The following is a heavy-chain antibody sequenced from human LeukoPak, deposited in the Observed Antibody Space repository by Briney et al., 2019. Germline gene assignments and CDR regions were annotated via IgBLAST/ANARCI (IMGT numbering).Heavy chain of an antibody. D-gene: IGHD2-8*01. V-gene: IGHV3-7*01. CDR1: GFSVSTYW. CDR3: ARDPRIYCTNGICRDDYFDN. CDR2: IKQDGSET. Sequence: PGGSLRLSCAASGFSVSTYWMSWVRQAPGTGLEWVANIKQDGSETYYVKSVKDRFTISRDNAKNSLYLQMSGLRAEDTAIYYCARDPRIYCTNGICRDDYFDNWGQGTLVTVSS. J-gene: IGHJ4*02.